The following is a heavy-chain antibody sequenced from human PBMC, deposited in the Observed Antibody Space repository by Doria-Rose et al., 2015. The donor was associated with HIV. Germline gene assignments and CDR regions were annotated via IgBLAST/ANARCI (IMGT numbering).Heavy chain of an antibody. D-gene: IGHD3-10*01. V-gene: IGHV3-21*01. Sequence: VQLVQSGGGLVRPGGSLRLSCATSGFTFSSHRINWVRQAPGKGLEWVSSISSTSADINCADSVRGGFTISRDNARNSLYLQMDSLRAEDTAIYYCATGVTLDYWGQGTLVTVSS. CDR3: ATGVTLDY. CDR1: GFTFSSHR. J-gene: IGHJ4*02. CDR2: ISSTSADI.